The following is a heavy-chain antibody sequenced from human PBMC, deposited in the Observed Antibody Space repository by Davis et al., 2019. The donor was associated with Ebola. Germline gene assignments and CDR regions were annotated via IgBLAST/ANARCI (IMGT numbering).Heavy chain of an antibody. V-gene: IGHV4-34*01. CDR1: GGSFSGYY. J-gene: IGHJ4*02. Sequence: SETLSLTCAVYGGSFSGYYWSWIRQPPGKGLEWIGEINHSGSTNYNPSLKSRVTISVDTSKNQFSLKLSSVTAADTAVYYCASTVFGVVIRPYYFDYWGQGTLVTVSS. CDR3: ASTVFGVVIRPYYFDY. CDR2: INHSGST. D-gene: IGHD3-3*01.